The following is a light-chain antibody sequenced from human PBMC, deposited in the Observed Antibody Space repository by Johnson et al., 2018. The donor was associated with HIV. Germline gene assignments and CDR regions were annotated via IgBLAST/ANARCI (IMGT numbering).Light chain of an antibody. J-gene: IGLJ1*01. CDR1: SSNIGNHY. CDR2: DNN. CDR3: VAGDSSLRPAF. Sequence: QSVLTQPPSMSAAPGQRVTISCSGSSSNIGNHYVSWYQQVPGAAPKLLIYDNNRRPSGIPDRFSGSKSGTSATLGLTGLQTGDEADYYCVAGDSSLRPAFCGTGTKVTVL. V-gene: IGLV1-51*01.